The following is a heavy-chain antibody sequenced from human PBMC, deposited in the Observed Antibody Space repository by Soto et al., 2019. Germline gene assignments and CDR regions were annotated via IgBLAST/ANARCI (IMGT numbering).Heavy chain of an antibody. CDR2: INPNSGGT. D-gene: IGHD2-15*01. CDR1: GYTFTGYY. Sequence: ASVKVSCKASGYTFTGYYMHWVRQAPGQGLEWMGWINPNSGGTNYAQKFQGWVTMTRDTSISTAYMELSRLRSDDTAVYYCAIFLDIVVVVAATRGAWFDPWGQGTLVTVSS. J-gene: IGHJ5*02. V-gene: IGHV1-2*04. CDR3: AIFLDIVVVVAATRGAWFDP.